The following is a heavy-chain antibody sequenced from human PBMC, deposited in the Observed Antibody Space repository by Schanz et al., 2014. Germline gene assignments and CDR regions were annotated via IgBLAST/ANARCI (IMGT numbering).Heavy chain of an antibody. Sequence: EVQLVESGGGLVQPGGSLRLSCAASGFTFSGYSMNWVRQAPGKGLEWVAYINRGSRTIHYADSVKGRFTISRDNAKSSLYLQMDSLRAEDAAVYYCARDLRRTVLFDHWGQGTLVTVSS. D-gene: IGHD3-10*02. V-gene: IGHV3-48*01. CDR1: GFTFSGYS. J-gene: IGHJ4*02. CDR3: ARDLRRTVLFDH. CDR2: INRGSRTI.